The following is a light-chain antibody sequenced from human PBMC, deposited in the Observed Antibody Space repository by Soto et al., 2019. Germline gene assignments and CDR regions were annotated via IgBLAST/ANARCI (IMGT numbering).Light chain of an antibody. CDR3: KQYESTTPT. Sequence: DIVMTQSPDSLAVSLGERATINCKSSQSVLYSSNNKNYLAWYQQRQGQPPKLLIYWASTLESGVPDRFSGSGSGTDFTLTITSLQAEDVAVYYCKQYESTTPTFGQGTKLEIK. CDR1: QSVLYSSNNKNY. V-gene: IGKV4-1*01. J-gene: IGKJ2*01. CDR2: WAS.